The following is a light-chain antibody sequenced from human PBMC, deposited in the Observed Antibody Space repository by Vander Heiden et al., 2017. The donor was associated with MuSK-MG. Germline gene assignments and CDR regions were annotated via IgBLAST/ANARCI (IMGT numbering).Light chain of an antibody. J-gene: IGKJ2*01. CDR3: QQRDRTPST. CDR2: AAS. V-gene: IGKV1-39*01. Sequence: DVQMTQSPSSLSASVGDRVIITCRASQSISSYLNWYQQKPGKAPKFLIYAASSLQSGVPSRFSGSGSGTDFTLTISRLQPEDFATYYCQQRDRTPSTFGQGTKLEIK. CDR1: QSISSY.